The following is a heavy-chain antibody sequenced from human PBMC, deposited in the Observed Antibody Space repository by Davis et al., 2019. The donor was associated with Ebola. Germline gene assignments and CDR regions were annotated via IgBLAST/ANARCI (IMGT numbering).Heavy chain of an antibody. CDR2: TYYRSKWYN. Sequence: PSETLSLTCVISGDSVSSKSATWNWIRQSPSRGLEWLGRTYYRSKWYNDYAVSVESRIIINSDTSKNQFSLHLNSVAPEDTAVYYCARVKVSTPNYYYMDVWGQGTTVTV. J-gene: IGHJ6*02. D-gene: IGHD5/OR15-5a*01. CDR1: GDSVSSKSAT. CDR3: ARVKVSTPNYYYMDV. V-gene: IGHV6-1*01.